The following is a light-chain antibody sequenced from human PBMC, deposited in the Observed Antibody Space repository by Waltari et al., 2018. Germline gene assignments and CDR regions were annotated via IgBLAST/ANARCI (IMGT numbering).Light chain of an antibody. V-gene: IGLV1-44*01. Sequence: QSVVTQSPSASGAPGQRVTISCSGSNSHTGSSTVNWYQKVPGTAPRLLIYSNDQRPSGVPDRFSASESGTSASLAISGLQSEDEADYYCATWDARLTAVVFGGGTKVTVL. CDR3: ATWDARLTAVV. CDR2: SND. CDR1: NSHTGSST. J-gene: IGLJ2*01.